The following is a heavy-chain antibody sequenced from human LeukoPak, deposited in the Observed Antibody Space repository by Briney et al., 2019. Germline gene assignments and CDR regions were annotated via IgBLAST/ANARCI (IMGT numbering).Heavy chain of an antibody. CDR2: IKSKTDGGTI. CDR3: TTGYSDSSAYLDY. D-gene: IGHD3-22*01. Sequence: PGGSLRLSCATSGFTFSNYAIHWVRQAPGKGLEWVGRIKSKTDGGTIDYAAPVKGRFTISRDDSKTTLYLQMNSLKTEDSGVYYCTTGYSDSSAYLDYWGQGTLVTVSS. V-gene: IGHV3-15*01. J-gene: IGHJ4*02. CDR1: GFTFSNYA.